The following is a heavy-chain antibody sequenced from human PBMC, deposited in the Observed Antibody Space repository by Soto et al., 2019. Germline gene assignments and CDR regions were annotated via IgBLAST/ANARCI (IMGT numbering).Heavy chain of an antibody. CDR3: ARENYDGSGAPFFDF. Sequence: SETLSITCTVSGGSTISYYWNWIRQPPNKRLEWIGKIHNSGSANYNPSLKSRVTISVDTSKNLFSLKLNSVTAADTALYYCARENYDGSGAPFFDFWGQGTLVTVSS. CDR2: IHNSGSA. D-gene: IGHD3-22*01. CDR1: GGSTISYY. J-gene: IGHJ4*02. V-gene: IGHV4-59*01.